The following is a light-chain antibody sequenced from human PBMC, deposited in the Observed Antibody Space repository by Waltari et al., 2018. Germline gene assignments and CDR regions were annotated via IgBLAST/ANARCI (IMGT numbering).Light chain of an antibody. Sequence: EILLTQSPGTLSLSPGERATLSCRASQSVSSSLAWYRQKFGQAPRLLIYDASKRAKGIPARFSGSGSGTDFTLTISRLEPEDFAVYYCNQRNNFPWTFGQGTKVEIK. J-gene: IGKJ1*01. CDR3: NQRNNFPWT. V-gene: IGKV3-11*01. CDR1: QSVSSS. CDR2: DAS.